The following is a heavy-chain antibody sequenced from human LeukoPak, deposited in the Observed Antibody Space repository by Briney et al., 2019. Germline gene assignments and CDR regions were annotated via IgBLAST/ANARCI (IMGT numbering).Heavy chain of an antibody. J-gene: IGHJ4*02. V-gene: IGHV3-30-3*01. Sequence: GGSLRLSCAASGFTFSSYAMHWVRQAPGKGLEWVAVISYDGSNKYYADSVKGRFTISRDNSKNTLYLQMNSLRAEDTAVYYCARDRDYYDSRGWGRFNYWGQGTLVTVSS. CDR2: ISYDGSNK. D-gene: IGHD3-22*01. CDR1: GFTFSSYA. CDR3: ARDRDYYDSRGWGRFNY.